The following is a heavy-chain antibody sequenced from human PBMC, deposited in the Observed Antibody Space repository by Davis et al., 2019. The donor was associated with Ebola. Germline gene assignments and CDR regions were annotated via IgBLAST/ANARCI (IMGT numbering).Heavy chain of an antibody. V-gene: IGHV4-59*08. CDR3: ARWPYGDYGDY. Sequence: PSETLSLTCTVSGGSISSYYWSWIRQPPGKGLEWIGYIYYSGSTNYNPSLKSRVTISVDTSKNQFSLKLSSVTAADTAVYYCARWPYGDYGDYWGQGTLVTVSS. D-gene: IGHD4-17*01. CDR2: IYYSGST. CDR1: GGSISSYY. J-gene: IGHJ4*02.